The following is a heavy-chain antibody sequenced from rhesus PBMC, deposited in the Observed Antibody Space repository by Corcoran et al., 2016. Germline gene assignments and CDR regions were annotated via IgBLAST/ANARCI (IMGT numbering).Heavy chain of an antibody. CDR3: ARDIPRIAAGRSAFDF. D-gene: IGHD6-13*01. Sequence: QVQLQESGPGLVKPSETLSLTCAVSGGSISSSNWWRWIRQPPGKGLEWLGYISGSSGSTYYNPSLKSRVTISTDTSKNQFSLKRSSVTAADTAVYYCARDIPRIAAGRSAFDFWGQGLRVTVSS. CDR1: GGSISSSNW. V-gene: IGHV4-65*01. CDR2: ISGSSGST. J-gene: IGHJ3*01.